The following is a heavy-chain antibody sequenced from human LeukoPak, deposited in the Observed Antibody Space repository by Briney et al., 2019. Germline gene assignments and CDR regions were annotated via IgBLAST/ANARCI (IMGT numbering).Heavy chain of an antibody. Sequence: GRSLRLSCAASGFTFDDYAMHWVRQAPGKGLEWVSCISWNSGTIAYADSVKGRFTISRDSAKNSLYLQMNSLRAEDTALYYCAKSTGIAARPPDYWGQGTLVTVSS. CDR2: ISWNSGTI. J-gene: IGHJ4*02. CDR1: GFTFDDYA. CDR3: AKSTGIAARPPDY. V-gene: IGHV3-9*01. D-gene: IGHD6-6*01.